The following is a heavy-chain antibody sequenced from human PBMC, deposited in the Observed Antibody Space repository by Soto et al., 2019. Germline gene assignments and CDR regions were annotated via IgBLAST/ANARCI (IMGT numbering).Heavy chain of an antibody. CDR3: ARGAVDQPLRAVF. Sequence: QVQLVQSGTEVKKPGSSVKVSCKASGYTFSSYSISWVRQAPGQGLEWMGRVVPVLGISNYAQRFQGRVTITADRSTSTAYLELNRLTSEDTAVYFCARGAVDQPLRAVFWGQGTLVAVSS. J-gene: IGHJ4*02. CDR1: GYTFSSYS. V-gene: IGHV1-69*02. D-gene: IGHD1-26*01. CDR2: VVPVLGIS.